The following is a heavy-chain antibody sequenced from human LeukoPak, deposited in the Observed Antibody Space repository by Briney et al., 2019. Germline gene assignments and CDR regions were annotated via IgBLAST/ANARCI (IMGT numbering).Heavy chain of an antibody. D-gene: IGHD2-2*01. CDR1: GDSVSSNSAA. Sequence: SQTLSLTCAISGDSVSSNSAAWNWIRQSPSRDLEWLGRTYYRSKWYNDYAVSVKSRITINPDTSKNQFSLRLNSVTPEDTAVYYCARGTKILAVVVPAGYYYYYMDVWGKGTTVTISS. J-gene: IGHJ6*03. CDR2: TYYRSKWYN. V-gene: IGHV6-1*01. CDR3: ARGTKILAVVVPAGYYYYYMDV.